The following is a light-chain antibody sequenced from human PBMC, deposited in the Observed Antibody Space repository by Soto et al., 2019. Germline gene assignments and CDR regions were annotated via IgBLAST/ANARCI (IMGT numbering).Light chain of an antibody. CDR2: DVR. CDR1: SSDDGGYDY. Sequence: QSVVTQPGSVSGSPGQAITISCTGSSSDDGGYDYVSWYQHHTGKAHKLMIHDVRKRPSGVSNRLSGSKSGNTASLTISGLQAEDEADYYCSSYTSSSTPYVFGTGTKVTVL. CDR3: SSYTSSSTPYV. V-gene: IGLV2-14*03. J-gene: IGLJ1*01.